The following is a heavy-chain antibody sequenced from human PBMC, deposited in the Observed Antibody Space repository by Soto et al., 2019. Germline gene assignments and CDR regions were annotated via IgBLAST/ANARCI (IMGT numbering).Heavy chain of an antibody. CDR3: ARAEQSRDYYGSGTTSD. CDR1: GGSISSSNW. V-gene: IGHV4-4*02. CDR2: IYHSGST. Sequence: QVKLQESGPGLVKPSGTLSLSCAVSGGSISSSNWWTWARQPPGKGLEWIGEIYHSGSTNYNPSLKSRVTIFVDKSKNQFSLRLSSVTAADTAMYYCARAEQSRDYYGSGTTSDWGQGTLVTVSS. J-gene: IGHJ4*02. D-gene: IGHD3-10*01.